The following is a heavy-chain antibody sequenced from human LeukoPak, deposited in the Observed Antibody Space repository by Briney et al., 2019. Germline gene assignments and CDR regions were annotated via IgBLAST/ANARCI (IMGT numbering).Heavy chain of an antibody. CDR2: VSHTGAT. Sequence: SETLSLTCSVSGASINGYFWNWVRQTPPKRLNGIGYVSHTGATTSNPTLKSRVSITIDTSKSQISLTMTSVTAADSALYYCARDRRGSFYTFDLWGPGTIVSVS. CDR3: ARDRRGSFYTFDL. J-gene: IGHJ3*01. V-gene: IGHV4-59*01. CDR1: GASINGYF. D-gene: IGHD1-26*01.